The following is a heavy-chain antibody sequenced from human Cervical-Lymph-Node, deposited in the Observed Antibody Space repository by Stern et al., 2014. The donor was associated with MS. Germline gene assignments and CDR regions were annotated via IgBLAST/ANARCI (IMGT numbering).Heavy chain of an antibody. D-gene: IGHD2-2*02. V-gene: IGHV3-33*01. CDR3: ARKIPDYYYYAMDV. CDR2: IWYDGSQK. Sequence: VQLVESGGGVVQPGGSQRLSCTASGFTFEDYAMEWVRKVPGKGLEWVAMIWYDGSQKCYGDSVRGRFSVSRDNSRNTLYLQMKSLSLEDTAVYYCARKIPDYYYYAMDVWGQGTTVTVSS. CDR1: GFTFEDYA. J-gene: IGHJ6*02.